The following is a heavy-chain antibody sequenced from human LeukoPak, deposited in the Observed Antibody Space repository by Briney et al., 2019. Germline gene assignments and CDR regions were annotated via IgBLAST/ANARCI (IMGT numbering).Heavy chain of an antibody. J-gene: IGHJ6*03. V-gene: IGHV3-23*01. CDR3: AKDGTNSSGWYLRSGVYYYYYYMDV. D-gene: IGHD6-19*01. CDR2: ISGSGGST. CDR1: GFTFSSYG. Sequence: PGGSLRLSCAASGFTFSSYGMSWVRQAPGKGLEWVSAISGSGGSTYYADSVKGRFTISRDNSKNTLYLQMNSLRAEDTAVYYCAKDGTNSSGWYLRSGVYYYYYYMDVWGKGTTVTISS.